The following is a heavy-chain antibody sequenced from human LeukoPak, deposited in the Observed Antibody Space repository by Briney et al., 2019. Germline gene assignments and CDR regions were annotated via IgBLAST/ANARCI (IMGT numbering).Heavy chain of an antibody. CDR2: INPNSGGT. Sequence: AAVKVSCKASGYTFTGYYMHWVRQAPGQGHEWMGWINPNSGGTNYAQKFQGRVTMTRDTSISTAYMELSRLRSDDTAVYYCARVGPGIAAAFGYWGQGTLVTVSS. CDR3: ARVGPGIAAAFGY. V-gene: IGHV1-2*02. CDR1: GYTFTGYY. D-gene: IGHD6-13*01. J-gene: IGHJ4*02.